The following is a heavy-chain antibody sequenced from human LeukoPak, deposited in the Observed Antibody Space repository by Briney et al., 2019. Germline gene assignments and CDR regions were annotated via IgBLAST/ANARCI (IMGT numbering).Heavy chain of an antibody. D-gene: IGHD3-3*01. CDR3: ARGADDFWSGYYLYYYYYYMDV. J-gene: IGHJ6*03. Sequence: GGSLRLSCAASGFTFSSYGMSWVRQAPGKGLEWVSAISGSGGSTYYADSVKGRFTISRDNSKNTLYLQMNSLRAEDTAVYYCARGADDFWSGYYLYYYYYYMDVWGKGTTVTVSS. CDR2: ISGSGGST. V-gene: IGHV3-23*01. CDR1: GFTFSSYG.